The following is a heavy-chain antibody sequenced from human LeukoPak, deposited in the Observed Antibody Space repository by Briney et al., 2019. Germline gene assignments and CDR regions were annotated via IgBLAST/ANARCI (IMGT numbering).Heavy chain of an antibody. V-gene: IGHV3-23*01. J-gene: IGHJ4*02. CDR3: AKGDSSGNPRRYFDY. CDR2: ISGSGGST. CDR1: GFAFSSYA. Sequence: GGSLRLSCAASGFAFSSYAMSWVRQAPGKGLGWVSTISGSGGSTYHADSVKGRFTISRDSSKNTVYLQMNSLRAEDTAAYYCAKGDSSGNPRRYFDYWGQGTLVTVSS. D-gene: IGHD3-22*01.